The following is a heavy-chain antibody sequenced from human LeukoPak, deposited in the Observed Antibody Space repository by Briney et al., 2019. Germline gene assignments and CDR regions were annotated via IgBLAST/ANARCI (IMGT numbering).Heavy chain of an antibody. CDR1: GGSISSGGYY. V-gene: IGHV4-31*03. CDR3: ARVLGFSLYYFDY. CDR2: IYYSGST. D-gene: IGHD3-3*01. J-gene: IGHJ4*02. Sequence: SETLSLTCTVSGGSISSGGYYWSWIHQHPGKGLEWIGYIYYSGSTYYNPSLKSRVTISVDTSKNQFSLKLSSVTAADTAVYYCARVLGFSLYYFDYWGQGTLVTISS.